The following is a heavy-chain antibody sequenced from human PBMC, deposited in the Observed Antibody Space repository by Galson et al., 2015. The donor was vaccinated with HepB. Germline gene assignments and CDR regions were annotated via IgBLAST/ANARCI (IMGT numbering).Heavy chain of an antibody. CDR3: ARHGGYSTGWYITAIDC. J-gene: IGHJ4*02. Sequence: QSGAEVKKPGESLKISCKGSGYRFSSYWIAWVRQMPGKGLEWMGIIYPGDSDTRYSPSFQGQVTISADKSISTAYLQWSSLKALDSAVYYCARHGGYSTGWYITAIDCWGQGTPVTVSS. CDR1: GYRFSSYW. CDR2: IYPGDSDT. D-gene: IGHD6-13*01. V-gene: IGHV5-51*01.